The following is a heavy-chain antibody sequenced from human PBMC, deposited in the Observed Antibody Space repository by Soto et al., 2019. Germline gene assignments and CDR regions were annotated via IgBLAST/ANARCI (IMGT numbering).Heavy chain of an antibody. CDR2: IRSKTHSYAT. CDR1: GFTLSGSA. J-gene: IGHJ4*02. Sequence: EVQLVESGGGLVQPGESLKLSCAASGFTLSGSAVHWVRQASGNGLEWVGRIRSKTHSYATEYIASVKGRFTMSRDDSNNTAYLQMNGLKTDDTAVYYCTRSGGSYYFGYWGQGTLVTVSS. V-gene: IGHV3-73*02. CDR3: TRSGGSYYFGY. D-gene: IGHD1-26*01.